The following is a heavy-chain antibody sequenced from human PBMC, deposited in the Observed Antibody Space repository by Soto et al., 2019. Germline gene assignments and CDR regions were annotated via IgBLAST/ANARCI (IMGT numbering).Heavy chain of an antibody. D-gene: IGHD6-25*01. CDR2: ISYDGSNK. CDR3: AKSSAEGSYYYYGMDV. Sequence: QVQLVESGGGVVQPGRSLRLSCAASGFTFSSYGMHWVRQAPGKGLEWVAVISYDGSNKYYADSVKGRFTSSRDNSKNTLYLQMNSLRAEDTAVYYCAKSSAEGSYYYYGMDVWGQGTTVTVSS. J-gene: IGHJ6*02. V-gene: IGHV3-30*18. CDR1: GFTFSSYG.